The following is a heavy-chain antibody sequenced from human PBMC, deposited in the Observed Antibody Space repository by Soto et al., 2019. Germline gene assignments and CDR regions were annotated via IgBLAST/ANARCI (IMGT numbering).Heavy chain of an antibody. CDR3: ARLIRGYFDY. CDR2: IYYSGST. V-gene: IGHV4-39*01. J-gene: IGHJ4*02. Sequence: LSLTCTVSGGSISSSSYYWGWIRQPPGKGLEWIGRIYYSGSTYYNPSLKSRVTISVDTSKNQFSLKRSSVTAADTAVYYCARLIRGYFDYWGPGTPITVSS. CDR1: GGSISSSSYY.